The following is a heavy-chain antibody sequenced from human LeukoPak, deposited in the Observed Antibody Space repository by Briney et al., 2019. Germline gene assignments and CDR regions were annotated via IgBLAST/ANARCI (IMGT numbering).Heavy chain of an antibody. Sequence: GGCLRLSCAASGFTFNSYSMHWVRQVPGKGLEWVAFIRYDGTSKFYADSVKGRFTISRDKSKNTVFLRMSRLTPEDTAVYYCAKDSDSGAISPGDYWGQGTLVTVSS. CDR3: AKDSDSGAISPGDY. CDR1: GFTFNSYS. CDR2: IRYDGTSK. V-gene: IGHV3-30*02. J-gene: IGHJ1*01. D-gene: IGHD2-21*01.